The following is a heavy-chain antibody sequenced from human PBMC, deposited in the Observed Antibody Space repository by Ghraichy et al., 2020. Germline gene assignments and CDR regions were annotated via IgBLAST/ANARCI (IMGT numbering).Heavy chain of an antibody. Sequence: GGSLRLSCAASGFTFSSYAMSWVRQAPGKGLEWVSAISGSGGSTYYADSVKGRFTISRDNSKNTLYLQMNSLRAEDTAVYYCAKVRSVAVAGTSEFDYWGQGTLVTVFS. CDR1: GFTFSSYA. CDR3: AKVRSVAVAGTSEFDY. D-gene: IGHD6-19*01. V-gene: IGHV3-23*01. J-gene: IGHJ4*02. CDR2: ISGSGGST.